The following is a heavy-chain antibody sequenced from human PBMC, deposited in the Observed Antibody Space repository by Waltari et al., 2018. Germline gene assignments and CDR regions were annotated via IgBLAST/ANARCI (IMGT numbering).Heavy chain of an antibody. D-gene: IGHD3-10*01. CDR2: IRYDGSNK. J-gene: IGHJ4*02. CDR1: GFTFSSYG. V-gene: IGHV3-30*02. Sequence: QVQLVESGGGVVQPGGSLRLSCAASGFTFSSYGMHWVRQAPGKGLEWVAFIRYDGSNKYYADSVKGRFTISRDNSKNTLYLQMNSLRAEDTAVYYCAIWGPFDYWGQGTLVTVSS. CDR3: AIWGPFDY.